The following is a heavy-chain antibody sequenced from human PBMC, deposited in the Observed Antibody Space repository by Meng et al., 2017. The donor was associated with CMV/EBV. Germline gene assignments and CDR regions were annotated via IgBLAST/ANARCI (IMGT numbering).Heavy chain of an antibody. V-gene: IGHV3-30*04. CDR1: GFTFSSYD. CDR3: ARDGTTVTFDY. D-gene: IGHD4-17*01. J-gene: IGHJ4*02. Sequence: GGSLRLSCAASGFTFSSYDMHWVRQAPGKGLEWVAVISYDGSNKYYADSVKGRFTISRDNSKNTLYLQMNSLRAEDTAVYYCARDGTTVTFDYWGQGTLDTVSS. CDR2: ISYDGSNK.